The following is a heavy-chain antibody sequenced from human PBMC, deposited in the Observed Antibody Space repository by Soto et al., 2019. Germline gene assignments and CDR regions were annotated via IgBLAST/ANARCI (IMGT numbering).Heavy chain of an antibody. CDR3: AKSVYNWNDGFFDY. Sequence: QVHLVESGGGVVQPGMSLSLSCAASGFTFSTYGMHWVRQAPGKGLEWVAGISYDGNNKYYADSVKGRFTISRDNSKNTLYLQMSRLRTEDTAAYYCAKSVYNWNDGFFDYCGQGTLVIVSS. CDR2: ISYDGNNK. J-gene: IGHJ4*02. V-gene: IGHV3-30*18. CDR1: GFTFSTYG. D-gene: IGHD1-1*01.